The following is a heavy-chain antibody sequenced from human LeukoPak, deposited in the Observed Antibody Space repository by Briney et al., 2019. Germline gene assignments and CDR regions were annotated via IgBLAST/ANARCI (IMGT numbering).Heavy chain of an antibody. CDR1: GFTFSNYS. CDR2: ISSSSSYI. J-gene: IGHJ4*02. Sequence: GGSLRLSCAASGFTFSNYSMNWVRQAPGKGLEWVSSISSSSSYIYYADSVKGRFTISRDNAKNSLYLQMNSLRAEDTAVYYCARDLVAVAGLSFDYWGQGTLVTVSS. CDR3: ARDLVAVAGLSFDY. V-gene: IGHV3-21*01. D-gene: IGHD6-19*01.